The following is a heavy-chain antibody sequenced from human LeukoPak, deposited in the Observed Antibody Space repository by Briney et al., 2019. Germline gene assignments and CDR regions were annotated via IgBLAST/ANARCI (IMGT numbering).Heavy chain of an antibody. D-gene: IGHD3-3*01. V-gene: IGHV4-34*01. Sequence: SETLSLTCAVYGGSFSGYYWSWIRQPPGKGLEWIGEINHSGSTNYNPSLKSRVTISVDTSKNQFSLKLSSVTAADTAVYYCASWSNPGFDYWGQGTLVTVSS. CDR2: INHSGST. J-gene: IGHJ4*02. CDR1: GGSFSGYY. CDR3: ASWSNPGFDY.